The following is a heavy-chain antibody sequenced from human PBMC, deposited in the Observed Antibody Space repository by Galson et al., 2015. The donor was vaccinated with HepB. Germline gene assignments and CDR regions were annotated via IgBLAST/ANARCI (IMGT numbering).Heavy chain of an antibody. Sequence: SLRLSCAASGFTFSSYWMHWVRQAPGKGLVWVSRINSDGSSTNYADSVKGRFTISRDNAKNTLYLQMNSLRAEDTAVYYCTRGYCSSSSCPPRAFGIWGQGTMVPVSS. CDR3: TRGYCSSSSCPPRAFGI. V-gene: IGHV3-74*01. CDR1: GFTFSSYW. J-gene: IGHJ3*02. D-gene: IGHD2-15*01. CDR2: INSDGSST.